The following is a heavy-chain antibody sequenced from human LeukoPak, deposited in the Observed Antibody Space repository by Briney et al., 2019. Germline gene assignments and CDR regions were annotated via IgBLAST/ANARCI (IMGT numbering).Heavy chain of an antibody. J-gene: IGHJ4*02. CDR1: GYTFTNNY. Sequence: ASVKVSCKASGYTFTNNYIHWVRQAPGQGLEWMGMIYPRDGSTSYAQKFQGRVTVTRDTSTSTVHMELSGLRSEDTAVYYCARDQEGFDYWGQGTLDTVSS. CDR2: IYPRDGST. CDR3: ARDQEGFDY. V-gene: IGHV1-46*01.